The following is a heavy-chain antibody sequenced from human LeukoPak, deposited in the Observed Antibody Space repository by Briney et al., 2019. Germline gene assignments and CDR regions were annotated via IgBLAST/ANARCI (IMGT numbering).Heavy chain of an antibody. Sequence: SETLSLTCTVGDDSIRSYYWSWIRQPPGKGLEWIGSIYHSGSTYYNPSLKRRVTISLDTSKNQFSLKLSSVTAADTAVYYCARDGTWHSSSWYSTWFDPWGQGTLVTVSS. CDR3: ARDGTWHSSSWYSTWFDP. V-gene: IGHV4-38-2*02. D-gene: IGHD6-13*01. CDR2: IYHSGST. J-gene: IGHJ5*02. CDR1: DDSIRSYY.